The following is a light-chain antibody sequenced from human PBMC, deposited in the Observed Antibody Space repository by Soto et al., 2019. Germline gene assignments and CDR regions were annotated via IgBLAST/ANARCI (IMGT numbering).Light chain of an antibody. CDR2: EVN. CDR1: SSDIGGYNY. CDR3: SSYTTSSTSV. V-gene: IGLV2-14*01. J-gene: IGLJ1*01. Sequence: QSALTQPASVSGSPGQSITLSCTGTSSDIGGYNYVSWYQQHPGEAPKLMIFEVNNRPSGVSHRFSGSKSGNTASLTISGLNAEDEADYYCSSYTTSSTSVFGGGTKLTVL.